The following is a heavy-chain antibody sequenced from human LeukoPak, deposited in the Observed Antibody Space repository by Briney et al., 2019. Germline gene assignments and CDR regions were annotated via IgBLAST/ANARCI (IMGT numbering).Heavy chain of an antibody. J-gene: IGHJ4*02. D-gene: IGHD1-26*01. CDR1: GGSITSTNW. Sequence: SGTLSLTCGVSGGSITSTNWWSWVRQPPGQGLEWIGEISLRGRTNYNPSLNSRVTMSLDESKNQLSLNLTSVTAADTAIYYCSRESGPFCPFGYWGQGTLVTVPS. CDR2: ISLRGRT. V-gene: IGHV4-4*02. CDR3: SRESGPFCPFGY.